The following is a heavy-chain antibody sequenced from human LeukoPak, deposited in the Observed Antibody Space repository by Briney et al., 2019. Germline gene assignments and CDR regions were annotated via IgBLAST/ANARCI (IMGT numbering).Heavy chain of an antibody. CDR2: ISYDGSNK. CDR1: GFTFSSYG. J-gene: IGHJ4*02. Sequence: PGGSLRLSCAASGFTFSSYGMHWVRQAPGKGLEWVAVISYDGSNKYYADSVKGRFTISRDNSKNTLYLQMNSLRAEDTAMYYCAKDRRARITIFYWGQGTLVTVSS. D-gene: IGHD3-9*01. CDR3: AKDRRARITIFY. V-gene: IGHV3-30*18.